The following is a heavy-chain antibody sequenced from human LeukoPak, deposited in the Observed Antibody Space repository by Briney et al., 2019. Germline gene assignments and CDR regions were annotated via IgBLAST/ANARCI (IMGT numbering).Heavy chain of an antibody. CDR2: LSGGGGST. D-gene: IGHD2-2*01. Sequence: PGGSLRLSCAASGFTFSSSAMSWVRQAPGKGLDWVSGLSGGGGSTYYADSVKGRFTISRDNSKNPLYLQMNSLRAEDTAVYYCAKTGYCSSTSCSAGFDPWGQGTLVTVSS. CDR1: GFTFSSSA. J-gene: IGHJ5*02. CDR3: AKTGYCSSTSCSAGFDP. V-gene: IGHV3-23*01.